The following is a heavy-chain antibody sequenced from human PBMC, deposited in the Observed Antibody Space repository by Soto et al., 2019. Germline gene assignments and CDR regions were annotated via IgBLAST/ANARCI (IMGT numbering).Heavy chain of an antibody. V-gene: IGHV3-30*03. D-gene: IGHD2-21*02. CDR3: ASDGLMGVTNVAGY. J-gene: IGHJ4*02. Sequence: QVQLVESGGGVVQPGRSLRLSCAASGFTFSNYGMHWVRQAPGKGLEWVAVISDDGSNTYYADSVKGRFTISRDNSKNTLYVQMNSLRAEATAVYYCASDGLMGVTNVAGYWGQGTVVTVSS. CDR2: ISDDGSNT. CDR1: GFTFSNYG.